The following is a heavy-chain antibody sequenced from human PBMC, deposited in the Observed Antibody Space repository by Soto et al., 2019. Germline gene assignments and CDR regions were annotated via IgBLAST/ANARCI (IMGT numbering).Heavy chain of an antibody. Sequence: ESGGGLLQPGGSLRLSCAASGFTVSSNYMSWVRQAPGKGLEWVSVIYSGGSTYYADSVKGRFTISRDNSKNTLYLQMNSLRAEDTAVYYCAREEYSSSSLAFDIWGQGTTVTVSS. J-gene: IGHJ3*02. D-gene: IGHD6-6*01. V-gene: IGHV3-53*01. CDR2: IYSGGST. CDR3: AREEYSSSSLAFDI. CDR1: GFTVSSNY.